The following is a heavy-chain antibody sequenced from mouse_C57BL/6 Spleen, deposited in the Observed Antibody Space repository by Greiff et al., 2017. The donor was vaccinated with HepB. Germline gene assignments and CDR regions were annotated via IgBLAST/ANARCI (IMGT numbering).Heavy chain of an antibody. CDR3: AIGNFSPFDY. V-gene: IGHV1-50*01. D-gene: IGHD2-1*01. J-gene: IGHJ2*01. CDR2: IDPSDSYT. CDR1: GYTFTSYW. Sequence: QVQLQQPGAELVKPGASVKLSCKASGYTFTSYWMQWVKQRPGQGLEWIGEIDPSDSYTNYNQKFKGKATLTVDTSSSTAYMQLSSLTSEDSAVYYCAIGNFSPFDYWGQGTTLTVSS.